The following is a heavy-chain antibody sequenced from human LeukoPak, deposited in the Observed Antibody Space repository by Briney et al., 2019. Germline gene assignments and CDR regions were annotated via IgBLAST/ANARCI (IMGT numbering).Heavy chain of an antibody. CDR2: ISDSGDST. CDR3: AKRSGSGSYYKGHTDAFDI. D-gene: IGHD3-10*01. J-gene: IGHJ3*02. Sequence: PGGSLRLSCAAAGFTFTNYALSWVRQAPGQGLEWVSGISDSGDSTYYADSVKGRFTISRDNSKNALYLQMNSLRAEDTAVYYCAKRSGSGSYYKGHTDAFDIRGQGTMVTVSS. V-gene: IGHV3-23*01. CDR1: GFTFTNYA.